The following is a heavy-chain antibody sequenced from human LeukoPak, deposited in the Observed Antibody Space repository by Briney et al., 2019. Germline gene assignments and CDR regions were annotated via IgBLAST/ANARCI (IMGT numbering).Heavy chain of an antibody. CDR2: TLYRSRWLN. CDR1: GDSVSSNSAA. CDR3: ARDQGFSSIDY. Sequence: PSQTLSLTCAISGDSVSSNSAAWNWIRLSPSKGLKWLGRTLYRSRWLNDYAPAIKGRITINPDTSKNQFSLQLNSVTPEDTAVYYCARDQGFSSIDYWGQGTLVTVSS. J-gene: IGHJ4*02. V-gene: IGHV6-1*01.